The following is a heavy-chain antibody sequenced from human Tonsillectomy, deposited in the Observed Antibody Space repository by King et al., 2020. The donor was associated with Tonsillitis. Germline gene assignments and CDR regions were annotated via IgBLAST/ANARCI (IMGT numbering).Heavy chain of an antibody. CDR2: IDPRAGGP. Sequence: VQLVQSGTEVKKPGASVTVSCKASGYTFTSYQMHWVRQAPGQGLEWRGMIDPRAGGPTYEQKLHGRVNLTRDTSTTIVFLDLGSLKSEDTAVYYCAREEAVAGDEFLYYWGQGTRVTVSS. J-gene: IGHJ4*02. CDR1: GYTFTSYQ. D-gene: IGHD6-19*01. CDR3: AREEAVAGDEFLYY. V-gene: IGHV1-46*01.